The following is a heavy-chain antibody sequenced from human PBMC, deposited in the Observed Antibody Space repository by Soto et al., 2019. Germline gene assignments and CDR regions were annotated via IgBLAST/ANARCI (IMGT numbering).Heavy chain of an antibody. CDR2: IIPILGIA. CDR3: AHSGYSYVFYMDV. V-gene: IGHV1-69*02. Sequence: ASVKVSCKASGGTFSSYTISWVRQAPGQGLEWMGRIIPILGIANYAQKFQGRVTITADKSTSTAYMELSSLRSEDTAVYYCAHSGYSYVFYMDVWGKGTTVTVSS. D-gene: IGHD5-18*01. J-gene: IGHJ6*03. CDR1: GGTFSSYT.